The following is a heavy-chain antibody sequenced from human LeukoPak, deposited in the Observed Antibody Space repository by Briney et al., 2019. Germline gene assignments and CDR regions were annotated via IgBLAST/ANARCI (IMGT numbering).Heavy chain of an antibody. J-gene: IGHJ4*02. Sequence: ASVKVSCKASGYTFTSYYMHWVRQAPGQGLEWMGIINPSGGSTSYAQKFQGRVTMTRDTSTSTVYMELSSLRAEDTAVYYCAREGIDSSGYYYVPPDYWGQGTLVTVSS. V-gene: IGHV1-46*01. CDR2: INPSGGST. CDR1: GYTFTSYY. D-gene: IGHD3-22*01. CDR3: AREGIDSSGYYYVPPDY.